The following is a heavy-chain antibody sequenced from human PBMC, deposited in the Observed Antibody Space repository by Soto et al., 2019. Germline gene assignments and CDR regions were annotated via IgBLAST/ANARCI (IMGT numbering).Heavy chain of an antibody. V-gene: IGHV4-31*03. CDR2: IYYSGST. CDR3: AASCVGCRGFNYYGMDV. J-gene: IGHJ6*02. Sequence: SETLSLTCTVSGCSISSGGYYWSWIRQHPGKSQERIGYIYYSGSTYYNKSLKSRVTISVDTSKKQISLKISSVTVADTAVYYCAASCVGCRGFNYYGMDVWGQGTTVT. D-gene: IGHD5-12*01. CDR1: GCSISSGGYY.